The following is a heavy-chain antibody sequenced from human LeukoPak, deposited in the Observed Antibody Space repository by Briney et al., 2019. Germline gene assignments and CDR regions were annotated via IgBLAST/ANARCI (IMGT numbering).Heavy chain of an antibody. CDR3: ARDVKNDYGGSHDAFDI. Sequence: AVKVSCKASGGTFSSYAISRVRHTPEQELEWLGGIIPIFGTANYAQKFQGRVSITADESTSTAYMELSSLRSEDAAVYYCARDVKNDYGGSHDAFDIWGQGTMVTVSS. V-gene: IGHV1-69*13. CDR1: GGTFSSYA. J-gene: IGHJ3*02. CDR2: IIPIFGTA. D-gene: IGHD4-23*01.